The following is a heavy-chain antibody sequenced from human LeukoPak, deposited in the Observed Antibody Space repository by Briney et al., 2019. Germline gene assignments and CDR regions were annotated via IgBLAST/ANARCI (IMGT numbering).Heavy chain of an antibody. CDR2: ISSSSSYI. D-gene: IGHD5-24*01. Sequence: PGGSLRLSCAASGFTFSSYSMNWVRQAPGKGLEWVSSISSSSSYIYYADSVKGRFTISRDNAKNSLYLQMNSLRAEDTAVYYCASRVEMATIDYWGQGTLVTVSS. V-gene: IGHV3-21*01. CDR1: GFTFSSYS. J-gene: IGHJ4*02. CDR3: ASRVEMATIDY.